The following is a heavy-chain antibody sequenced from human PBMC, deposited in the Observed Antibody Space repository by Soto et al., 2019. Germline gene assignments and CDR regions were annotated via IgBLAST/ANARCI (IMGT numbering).Heavy chain of an antibody. V-gene: IGHV1-69*13. D-gene: IGHD2-15*01. CDR1: GGTFSSYA. CDR3: ASDFGGKGYFDY. Sequence: ASVKVSCKASGGTFSSYAISWVRQAPGQGLEWMGGIIPIFGTANYAQKFQGRVTITADESTSTAYMELSSLRSEDTAVYYCASDFGGKGYFDYWGQGTLVTVSS. J-gene: IGHJ4*02. CDR2: IIPIFGTA.